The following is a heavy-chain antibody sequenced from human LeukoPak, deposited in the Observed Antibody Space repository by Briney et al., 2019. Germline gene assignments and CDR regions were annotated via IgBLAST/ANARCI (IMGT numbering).Heavy chain of an antibody. J-gene: IGHJ4*02. CDR2: IYTSGST. CDR3: AREYDDWLRLRVYFDY. D-gene: IGHD5-12*01. CDR1: GGSISSYY. V-gene: IGHV4-4*07. Sequence: SETLSLTCTVSGGSISSYYWSWIRQPAGKGLEWIGRIYTSGSTNYNPSLKSRVTMSVDTSKNQFSLKLSSVTAADTAVYYCAREYDDWLRLRVYFDYWGQGTLVTVSS.